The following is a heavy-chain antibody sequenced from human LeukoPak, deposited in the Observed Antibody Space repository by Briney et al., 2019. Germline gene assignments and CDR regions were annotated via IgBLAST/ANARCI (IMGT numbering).Heavy chain of an antibody. V-gene: IGHV3-30*18. CDR3: AKDLNYYDSRGPFDY. Sequence: PGGSLRLSCAASGFTFSSYGMHWVRQAPGKGLEWVAVISYDGSNKYYADSVKGRFTISRDNSKNTLYLQMNSLRAEDTAVYYCAKDLNYYDSRGPFDYWGQGTLVTVSS. D-gene: IGHD3-22*01. CDR2: ISYDGSNK. CDR1: GFTFSSYG. J-gene: IGHJ4*02.